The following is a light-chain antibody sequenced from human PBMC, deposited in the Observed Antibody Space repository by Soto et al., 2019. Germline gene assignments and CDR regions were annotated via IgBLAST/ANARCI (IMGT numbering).Light chain of an antibody. Sequence: DIQMTQSPFSVSASVGDRVRITCRASQGMSSWLAWYQQKPGRAPKLLIYTGSSLQSGVPSRFSGTGSGTDFTLTISSLQPEDVATYYCHQANSFPLTFGGGTKVEIK. CDR2: TGS. V-gene: IGKV1-12*01. CDR3: HQANSFPLT. CDR1: QGMSSW. J-gene: IGKJ4*01.